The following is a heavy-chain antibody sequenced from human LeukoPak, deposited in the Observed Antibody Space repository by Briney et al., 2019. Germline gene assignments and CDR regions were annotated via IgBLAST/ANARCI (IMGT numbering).Heavy chain of an antibody. Sequence: KVPCQTSGYRFPDYYIDLVRPAPGQGLEWMGLINPNSGGTSTAQKFQGRITMTRDTSITTVYMEVSWLTSDDTAIYYCARADRLDGSPYLIGPWGQGTLVTVSS. CDR2: INPNSGGT. D-gene: IGHD1-26*01. CDR1: GYRFPDYY. V-gene: IGHV1-2*02. J-gene: IGHJ5*02. CDR3: ARADRLDGSPYLIGP.